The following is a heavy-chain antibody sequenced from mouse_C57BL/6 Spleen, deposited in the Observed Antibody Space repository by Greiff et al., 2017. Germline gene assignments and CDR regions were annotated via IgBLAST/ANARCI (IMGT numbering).Heavy chain of an antibody. J-gene: IGHJ4*01. CDR1: GYTFTDYN. V-gene: IGHV1-18*01. CDR3: AREGNDIYAMDY. Sequence: VQLQQSGPELVKPGASVKIPCKASGYTFTDYNMDWVKQSHGKSLEWIGDINPNNGGTIYNQKFKGKATLTVDKSSRTAYMELRSLTSEDTAVYYCAREGNDIYAMDYWGQGTSVTVSS. CDR2: INPNNGGT.